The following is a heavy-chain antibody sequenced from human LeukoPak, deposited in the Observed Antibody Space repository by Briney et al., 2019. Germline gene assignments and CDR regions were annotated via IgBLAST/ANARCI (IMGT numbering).Heavy chain of an antibody. CDR1: GGSFSGYY. J-gene: IGHJ4*02. CDR3: ARDSTVTKEGFDY. V-gene: IGHV4-34*01. CDR2: INHSGST. Sequence: PSETLSLTCAVYGGSFSGYYWSWIRQPPGKGLEWIGEINHSGSTNYNPSLKSLVTISVDTSKNQFSLKLSSVTAADTAVYYCARDSTVTKEGFDYWGQGTLVTVSS. D-gene: IGHD4-17*01.